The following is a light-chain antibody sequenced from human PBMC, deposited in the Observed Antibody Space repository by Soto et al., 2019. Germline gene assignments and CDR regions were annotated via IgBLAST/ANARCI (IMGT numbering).Light chain of an antibody. V-gene: IGKV1-27*01. CDR2: AAS. CDR3: LQDINYPWT. Sequence: DIQMTQSPSSLSASKGDIVTITFRASQGISNYLAWYQQKPGKVPKLLIYAASTLQSGVPSRFSGSGSGTDFTLAISSLQPEDSATYYCLQDINYPWTFGQGTKVDIK. J-gene: IGKJ1*01. CDR1: QGISNY.